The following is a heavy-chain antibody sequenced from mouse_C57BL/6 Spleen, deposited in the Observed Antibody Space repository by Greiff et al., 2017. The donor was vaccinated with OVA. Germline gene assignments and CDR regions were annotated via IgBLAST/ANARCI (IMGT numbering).Heavy chain of an antibody. CDR1: GYTFTSYW. Sequence: QVQLQQPGAELVRPGSSVKLSCKASGYTFTSYWMHWVKQRPIQGLEWIGNIDPSDSETHYNQKFKDKATLTVDKSSSTAYMQLSSLTSEDSAVYYCARKEGAHYGSFYFDYWGQGTTLTVSS. D-gene: IGHD1-1*01. CDR2: IDPSDSET. J-gene: IGHJ2*01. V-gene: IGHV1-52*01. CDR3: ARKEGAHYGSFYFDY.